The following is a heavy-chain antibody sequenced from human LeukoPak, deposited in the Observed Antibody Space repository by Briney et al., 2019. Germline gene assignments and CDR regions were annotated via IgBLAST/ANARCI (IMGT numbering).Heavy chain of an antibody. CDR3: ARGLPMIEAVGIGY. Sequence: ASVKVSCKASGYTFTSYAMRWVRQAPGQRLEWMGWINAGNGNTKYSQKFQGRVTITRDTSASTAYMELSSLRSEDTAVYYCARGLPMIEAVGIGYWGQGTLVTVSS. J-gene: IGHJ4*02. V-gene: IGHV1-3*01. CDR1: GYTFTSYA. D-gene: IGHD3-22*01. CDR2: INAGNGNT.